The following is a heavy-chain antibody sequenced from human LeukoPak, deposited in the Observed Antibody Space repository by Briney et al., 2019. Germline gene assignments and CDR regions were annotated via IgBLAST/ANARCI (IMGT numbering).Heavy chain of an antibody. CDR2: INPNSGDT. Sequence: GASVKVSCKASGYTFTAYHMHWVRQAPGQGLEWMGRINPNSGDTNYAQKFQGRVTMTRDTSISTAYMELSRLRSDDTAVYYCARGSGSYWFDPWGQGTLVTVSS. CDR1: GYTFTAYH. V-gene: IGHV1-2*06. CDR3: ARGSGSYWFDP. D-gene: IGHD1-26*01. J-gene: IGHJ5*02.